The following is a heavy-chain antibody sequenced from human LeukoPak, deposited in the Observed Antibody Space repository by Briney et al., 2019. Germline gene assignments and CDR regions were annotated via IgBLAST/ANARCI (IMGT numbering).Heavy chain of an antibody. CDR3: AREDSSGYSPFDY. V-gene: IGHV1-2*02. CDR2: INPNSGGT. D-gene: IGHD3-22*01. CDR1: GYTFTGYY. J-gene: IGHJ4*02. Sequence: ALVKVSCKASGYTFTGYYMHWVRQAPGQGLEWMGWINPNSGGTNYAQKFQGRVTMTRDTSISTAYMELSRLRSDDTAVYYCAREDSSGYSPFDYWGQGTLVTVSS.